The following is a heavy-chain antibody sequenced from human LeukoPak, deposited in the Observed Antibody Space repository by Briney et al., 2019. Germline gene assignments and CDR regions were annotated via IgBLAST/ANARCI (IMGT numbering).Heavy chain of an antibody. J-gene: IGHJ3*02. CDR2: IYSGGST. Sequence: PGGSLRLSCAASGFTVSSNYMSWVRQAPGKGLEWVSVIYSGGSTYYADSVKGRFTISRDNSKNTLYLQMNSVRAEDTAVYYCARGGQWELPEAFDIWGQGTMVTVSS. V-gene: IGHV3-66*02. D-gene: IGHD1-26*01. CDR3: ARGGQWELPEAFDI. CDR1: GFTVSSNY.